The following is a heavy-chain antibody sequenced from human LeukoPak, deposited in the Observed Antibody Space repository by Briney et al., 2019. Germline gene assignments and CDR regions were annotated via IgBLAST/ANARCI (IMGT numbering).Heavy chain of an antibody. J-gene: IGHJ4*02. CDR3: ARVSGKQQLVNCFDY. V-gene: IGHV3-33*01. CDR1: GFTFSSYG. Sequence: GRSLRLSCAASGFTFSSYGMHWVRQAPGKGLEWVAVIWYDGSNKYYADSVKGRFTISRDNSKNTLYLQMNSLRAEDTAVYYCARVSGKQQLVNCFDYWGQGTLVTVSS. CDR2: IWYDGSNK. D-gene: IGHD6-13*01.